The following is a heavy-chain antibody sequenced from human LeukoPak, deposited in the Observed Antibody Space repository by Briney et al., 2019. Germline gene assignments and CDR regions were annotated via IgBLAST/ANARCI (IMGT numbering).Heavy chain of an antibody. D-gene: IGHD5-18*01. CDR2: IYYSGST. CDR1: GGSISSSSYY. J-gene: IGHJ6*03. Sequence: TSETLSLTCTVSGGSISSSSYYWGWIRQPPGKGLEWIGSIYYSGSTYYNPSLKSRVTISVDTSKNQFSLKLSSVTAADTAVYYCARAASYGPYYYYYYMDVWGKGTTVTVSS. V-gene: IGHV4-39*01. CDR3: ARAASYGPYYYYYYMDV.